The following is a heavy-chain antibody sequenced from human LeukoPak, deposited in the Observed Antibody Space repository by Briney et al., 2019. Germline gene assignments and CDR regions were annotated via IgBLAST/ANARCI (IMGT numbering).Heavy chain of an antibody. CDR2: IRSKIYGGTP. CDR1: GFTFGDYA. CDR3: TRDQTPYY. J-gene: IGHJ4*02. V-gene: IGHV3-49*04. Sequence: GRSLRLSCTASGFTFGDYAITWVRHAPGEGLEWVGFIRSKIYGGTPEYAASVKGRFTISRDDSKGIAYLQMNSLKTEDTAVYYCTRDQTPYYWGQGTLVTVSS.